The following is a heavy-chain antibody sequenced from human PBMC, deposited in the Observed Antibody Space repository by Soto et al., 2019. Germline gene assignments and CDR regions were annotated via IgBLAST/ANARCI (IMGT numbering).Heavy chain of an antibody. J-gene: IGHJ6*02. CDR2: IDPSDSYT. Sequence: PGESLKISCRGSGYSFTSYWISWVRQMPGKGLEWMGRIDPSDSYTNYSPSFQGHVTISADKSISTAYLQWSSLKASDTAMYYWARLASSFDGMDVCGQGTTVTVSS. CDR1: GYSFTSYW. CDR3: ARLASSFDGMDV. V-gene: IGHV5-10-1*01. D-gene: IGHD6-6*01.